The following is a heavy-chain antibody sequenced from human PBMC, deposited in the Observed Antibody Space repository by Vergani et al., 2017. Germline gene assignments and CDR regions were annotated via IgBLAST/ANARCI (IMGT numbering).Heavy chain of an antibody. Sequence: EVQLVESGGGLVQPGGSLRLSCAASGFTFSSYSMNWVRQAPGKGLEWVAYISSSSSTIYYADSVKGRFTISRDNAKNSLYLQMNSLRAENTAVYYCAKAHRSLDIVVVPAAIGSWYFDLWGRGTLVTVSS. CDR3: AKAHRSLDIVVVPAAIGSWYFDL. J-gene: IGHJ2*01. D-gene: IGHD2-2*02. V-gene: IGHV3-48*01. CDR1: GFTFSSYS. CDR2: ISSSSSTI.